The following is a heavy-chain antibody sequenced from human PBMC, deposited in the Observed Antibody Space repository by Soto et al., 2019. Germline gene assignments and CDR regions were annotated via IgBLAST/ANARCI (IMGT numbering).Heavy chain of an antibody. CDR1: GFTFSAFY. D-gene: IGHD6-19*01. V-gene: IGHV3-11*05. Sequence: QVQLEESGGGLVKPGGSLRLSCAASGFTFSAFYMSWIRQAPGKGLEYISYISSSGTSANYADSVKGRITISRDNAKNSLYLPMNSLRAEDTAVYYCARDRGAVTGQYFDYWGQGALVTVSS. CDR2: ISSSGTSA. CDR3: ARDRGAVTGQYFDY. J-gene: IGHJ4*02.